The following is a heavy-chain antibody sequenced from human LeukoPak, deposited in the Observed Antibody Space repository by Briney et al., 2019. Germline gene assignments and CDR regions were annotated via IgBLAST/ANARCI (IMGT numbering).Heavy chain of an antibody. V-gene: IGHV4-4*07. J-gene: IGHJ6*03. CDR1: GGSISSYY. D-gene: IGHD2-15*01. CDR3: ARDGYCSGGSCYSVYYYYYYMDV. CDR2: IYTSGST. Sequence: PSETLSLTCTVSGGSISSYYWSWIRQPAGKGLEWIGRIYTSGSTNYNPSLKSRVTMSVDTSKNQFSLKLSSVTAADTAVYYFARDGYCSGGSCYSVYYYYYYMDVWGKGTTVTVSS.